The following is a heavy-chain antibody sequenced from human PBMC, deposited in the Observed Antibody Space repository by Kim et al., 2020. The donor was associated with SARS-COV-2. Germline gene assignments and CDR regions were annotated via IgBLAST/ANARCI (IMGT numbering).Heavy chain of an antibody. V-gene: IGHV1-46*01. CDR2: INPSGGST. J-gene: IGHJ4*01. Sequence: ASVKVSCKASGYTFTSDYMHWVRQAPGQGLEWMGIINPSGGSTSYAEKCQGRVTMTRDTSTSTVYMELSSLRSEDTAAYYGASEVGQGDGAGSYVGYWG. CDR3: ASEVGQGDGAGSYVGY. D-gene: IGHD3-10*01. CDR1: GYTFTSDY.